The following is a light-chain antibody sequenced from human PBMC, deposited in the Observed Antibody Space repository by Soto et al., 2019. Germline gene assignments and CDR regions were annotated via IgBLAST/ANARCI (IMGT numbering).Light chain of an antibody. Sequence: IVLTHSPGTLSFSPGEMATLSFGASQSVSSSYLAWYQQKPGQAPRLLIYGASSRATGIPDRFSGSGSGTDFTLTISRLEPEDFAVYYCQQYDSSPLTFGGGTKVDIK. CDR3: QQYDSSPLT. J-gene: IGKJ4*01. CDR1: QSVSSSY. CDR2: GAS. V-gene: IGKV3-20*01.